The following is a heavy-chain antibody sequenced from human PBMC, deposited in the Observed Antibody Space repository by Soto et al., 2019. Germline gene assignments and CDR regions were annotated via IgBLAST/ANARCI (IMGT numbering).Heavy chain of an antibody. J-gene: IGHJ4*02. CDR1: GFDFRSYA. CDR2: TSYDGVTK. D-gene: IGHD2-2*03. CDR3: ALDKIRGPPDYFDQ. Sequence: PGGSLRLSCVASGFDFRSYAFHWVRQAPGKGLEWVAVTSYDGVTKFYTDSVKGRFTISKDNSKNTLYLQMNNLRPEDTAIYYCALDKIRGPPDYFDQWGQGALVTVSS. V-gene: IGHV3-30-3*01.